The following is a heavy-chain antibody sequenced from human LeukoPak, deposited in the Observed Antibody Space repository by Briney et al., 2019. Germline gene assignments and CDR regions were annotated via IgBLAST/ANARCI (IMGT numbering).Heavy chain of an antibody. D-gene: IGHD3-3*01. Sequence: GGSLRLSCAASGITYDYAMYWVRQAPGKGLEGVAGISWNSGKTGYADSVKGRFTVSRDNAKNSLFLQMNSLRTEDAALYYCVAGSGYSPADAFYIWGPGTRVTVSS. V-gene: IGHV3-9*01. J-gene: IGHJ3*02. CDR1: GITYDYA. CDR3: VAGSGYSPADAFYI. CDR2: ISWNSGKT.